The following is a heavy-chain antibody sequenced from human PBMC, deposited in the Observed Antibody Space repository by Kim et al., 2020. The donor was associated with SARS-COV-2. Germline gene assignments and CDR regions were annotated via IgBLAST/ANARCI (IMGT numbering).Heavy chain of an antibody. Sequence: ETLSLTCTVSGGSISSYYWSWIRQPPGKGLEWIGYIYYSGSTNYNPSLKSRVTISVDTSKNQFSLKLSSVTAADTAVYYCARDDCSGGSCYSWNWFDP. CDR1: GGSISSYY. CDR3: ARDDCSGGSCYSWNWFDP. CDR2: IYYSGST. V-gene: IGHV4-59*01. J-gene: IGHJ5*02. D-gene: IGHD2-15*01.